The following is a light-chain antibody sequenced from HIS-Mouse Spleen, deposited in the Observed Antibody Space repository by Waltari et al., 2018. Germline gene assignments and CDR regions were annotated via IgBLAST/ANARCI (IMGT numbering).Light chain of an antibody. CDR3: QVWDSSSDHVV. Sequence: SYVLTQPPSVSVAPGKTARITCGGNHSGSKSVHWYQQKPGQAPVLVVHDDSDRPSGIPERFSGSNSGNTATLTISRVEAGDEADYYCQVWDSSSDHVVFGGGTKLTVL. J-gene: IGLJ2*01. CDR1: HSGSKS. CDR2: DDS. V-gene: IGLV3-21*03.